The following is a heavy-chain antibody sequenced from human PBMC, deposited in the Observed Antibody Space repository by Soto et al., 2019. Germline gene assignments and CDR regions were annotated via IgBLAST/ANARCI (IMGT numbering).Heavy chain of an antibody. CDR2: IIPIFGTA. CDR3: ARDYYDILTGYYNVLYY. CDR1: GGTFSSYA. J-gene: IGHJ4*02. V-gene: IGHV1-69*13. D-gene: IGHD3-9*01. Sequence: SVKVSCKASGGTFSSYAISWVRQAPGQGLEWMGGIIPIFGTANYAQKFQGRVTITADESTSTAYMELSSLRSEDTAVYYCARDYYDILTGYYNVLYYWGQGTLVTVSS.